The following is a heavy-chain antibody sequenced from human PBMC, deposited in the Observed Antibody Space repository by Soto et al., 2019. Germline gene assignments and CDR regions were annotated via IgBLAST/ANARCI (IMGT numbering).Heavy chain of an antibody. J-gene: IGHJ4*02. D-gene: IGHD3-10*01. CDR2: IDPIDSYT. CDR1: GYSFTNYW. CDR3: ARRTYGSGTDYIDY. V-gene: IGHV5-10-1*01. Sequence: PGESLQISCQGSGYSFTNYWISWVRQMPGKGPEWMGRIDPIDSYTNYSPSFQGHVTFSADKSISTAYLQWSSLKASDTAMYYCARRTYGSGTDYIDYWGQGTPVTVSS.